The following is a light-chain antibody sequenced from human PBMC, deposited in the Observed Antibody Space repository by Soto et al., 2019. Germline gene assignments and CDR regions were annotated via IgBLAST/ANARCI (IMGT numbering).Light chain of an antibody. J-gene: IGLJ1*01. CDR3: ATWDDNVSGPV. V-gene: IGLV1-51*01. CDR2: DSD. Sequence: QSVLTQPPSVSAAPGQKVTISCSGASSNIGKNFVSWYQQLPGTAPKLLIYDSDKRPSGVPDRFSGSKSGSSASLAISGLRSEDEADYYCATWDDNVSGPVFGTGTKVTVL. CDR1: SSNIGKNF.